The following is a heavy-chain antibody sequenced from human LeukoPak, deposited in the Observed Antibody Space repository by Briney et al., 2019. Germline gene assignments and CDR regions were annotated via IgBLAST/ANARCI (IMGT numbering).Heavy chain of an antibody. CDR3: ARRGSKDAFDI. V-gene: IGHV3-48*01. CDR1: GFTFSSYS. Sequence: GGSLRLSCAASGFTFSSYSMNWVRQAPGKGLEWVSYISSSSTIYYADSVKGRFTISRDNAKNSLYLQMNSLRAEDTAVYYCARRGSKDAFDIWGQGTMVTVSS. CDR2: ISSSSTI. J-gene: IGHJ3*02. D-gene: IGHD4-11*01.